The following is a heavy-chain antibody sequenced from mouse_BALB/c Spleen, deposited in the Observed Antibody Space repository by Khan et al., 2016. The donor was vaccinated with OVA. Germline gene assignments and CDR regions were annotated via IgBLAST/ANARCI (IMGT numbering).Heavy chain of an antibody. CDR1: GFSLTSYG. V-gene: IGHV2-9*02. CDR2: IWAGGST. Sequence: QVQLKESGPGLVAPSQSLSITCTVSGFSLTSYGVHWVRQPPGKGLEWLGVIWAGGSTNYNSALMSRLSISKDHSKSQVFVKMNSLQTDDTAMYYCARDYYSYDDVMDYWGQGTSVTVFS. J-gene: IGHJ4*01. D-gene: IGHD2-12*01. CDR3: ARDYYSYDDVMDY.